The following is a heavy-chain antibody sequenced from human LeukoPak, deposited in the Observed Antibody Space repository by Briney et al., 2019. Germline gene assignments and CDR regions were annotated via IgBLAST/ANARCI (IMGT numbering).Heavy chain of an antibody. CDR1: GFTLSSYG. CDR2: IWYDGSNK. Sequence: GGSLRLSCAASGFTLSSYGMHWVRQAPGKGLEWVAVIWYDGSNKYYADSVKGRFTISRDNSKNTLYLQMNSLRAEDTAVYYCAKETQYSSSWYYYYYGMDVWGQGTTVTVSS. V-gene: IGHV3-30*02. J-gene: IGHJ6*02. CDR3: AKETQYSSSWYYYYYGMDV. D-gene: IGHD6-13*01.